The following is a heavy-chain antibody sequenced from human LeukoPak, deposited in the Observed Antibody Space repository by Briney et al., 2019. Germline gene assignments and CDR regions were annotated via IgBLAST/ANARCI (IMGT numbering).Heavy chain of an antibody. CDR3: ASHGNRGYSYGYLA. Sequence: PSETLSLTCTVSGGSISSSSYYWGWIRQPPGKGLEWIGSIYYSGSTYYNPSLKSRVTISVDTSKNQFSLKLSSVTAADTAVYYCASHGNRGYSYGYLAWGQGTLVTVSS. V-gene: IGHV4-39*01. CDR2: IYYSGST. J-gene: IGHJ4*02. CDR1: GGSISSSSYY. D-gene: IGHD5-18*01.